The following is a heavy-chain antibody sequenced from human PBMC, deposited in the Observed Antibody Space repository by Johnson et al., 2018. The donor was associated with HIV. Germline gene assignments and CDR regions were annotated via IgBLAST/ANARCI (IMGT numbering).Heavy chain of an antibody. V-gene: IGHV3-30*02. Sequence: QVQLVESGGGVVQPGGSLRLSCAASAFTFSSYGIHWVRQAPGKGLEWVAFTQYDGSNKYYADSVKGRFTISRDNSKKTLYLQMSRLRAEDTAVYYCAKETRDSRSAFDIWGQVTMVTVSS. J-gene: IGHJ3*02. CDR1: AFTFSSYG. CDR3: AKETRDSRSAFDI. CDR2: TQYDGSNK. D-gene: IGHD3-22*01.